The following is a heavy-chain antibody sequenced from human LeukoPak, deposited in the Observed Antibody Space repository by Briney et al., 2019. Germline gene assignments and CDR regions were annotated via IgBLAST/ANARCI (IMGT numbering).Heavy chain of an antibody. CDR2: IYTSGST. V-gene: IGHV4-61*02. J-gene: IGHJ4*02. D-gene: IGHD6-6*01. Sequence: SETLSLTCTVSGGSISSGSCYWSWIRQPAGKGLEWIGRIYTSGSTNYNPSLKSRVTISVDTSKNQFSLKLSSVTAADTAVYYCAREVYSSSYYFDYWGQGTLVTVSS. CDR1: GGSISSGSCY. CDR3: AREVYSSSYYFDY.